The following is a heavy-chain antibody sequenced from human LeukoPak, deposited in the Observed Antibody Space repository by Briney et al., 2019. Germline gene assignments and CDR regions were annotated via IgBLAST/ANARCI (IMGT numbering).Heavy chain of an antibody. CDR1: GYTFTGYY. J-gene: IGHJ4*02. Sequence: GASVKVSCKASGYTFTGYYMHWVRQAPGQGLEWMGWINPNSGGTNYAQKFQGRVTMTRDTPISTAYMELSRLRSDDTAVYYCARDIVVVPAAAYYFDYWGQGTLVTVSS. V-gene: IGHV1-2*02. CDR2: INPNSGGT. CDR3: ARDIVVVPAAAYYFDY. D-gene: IGHD2-2*01.